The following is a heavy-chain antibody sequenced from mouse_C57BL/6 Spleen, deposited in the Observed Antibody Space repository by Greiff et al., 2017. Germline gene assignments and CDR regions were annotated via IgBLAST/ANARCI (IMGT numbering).Heavy chain of an antibody. V-gene: IGHV14-4*01. CDR2: IDPENGDT. J-gene: IGHJ4*01. CDR3: TEYYYAMDY. Sequence: EVQLQQSGAELVRPGASVKLSCTASGFNIKDDYMHWVKQRPEQGLEWIGWIDPENGDTEYASKFQGKATITADTSSNTAYLQLSSLTSEDTAVYYCTEYYYAMDYWGQGTSVTVAA. CDR1: GFNIKDDY.